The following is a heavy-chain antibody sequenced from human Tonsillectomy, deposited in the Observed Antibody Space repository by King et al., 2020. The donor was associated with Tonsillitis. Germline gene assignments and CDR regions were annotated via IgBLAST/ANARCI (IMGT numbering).Heavy chain of an antibody. Sequence: VQLQQWGARLLKPSETLSLTCAVYGGSFSGYYWSWIRQPPGKGLEWIGEINHSGSTNYNPSLKSRVTISVDTSKNQFSLKLSSVTAADTAVYYCARRAILWFGGLHTYYFDYWGQGTLVTVSS. D-gene: IGHD3-10*01. CDR2: INHSGST. CDR1: GGSFSGYY. J-gene: IGHJ4*02. V-gene: IGHV4-34*01. CDR3: ARRAILWFGGLHTYYFDY.